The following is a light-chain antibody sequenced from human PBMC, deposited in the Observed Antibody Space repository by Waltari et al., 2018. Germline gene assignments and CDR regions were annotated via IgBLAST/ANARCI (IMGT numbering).Light chain of an antibody. CDR2: QDD. V-gene: IGLV3-1*01. CDR3: QTWDTNTAV. CDR1: ALGHKY. J-gene: IGLJ1*01. Sequence: SYDLTQPASVSVSPGQTATIPCSGPALGHKYTSWYQQKPGQSPVLVMYQDDKRPSGIPERFSGSSSENTATLTISGTQPVDEADYYCQTWDTNTAVFGTGTTVNVL.